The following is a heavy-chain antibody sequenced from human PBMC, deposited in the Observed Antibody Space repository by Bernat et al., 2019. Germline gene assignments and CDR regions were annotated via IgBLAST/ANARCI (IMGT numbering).Heavy chain of an antibody. Sequence: QVQLVESGGGVVQPGGSLRLSCAASGFTFTSYGMHWIRQAPGKGLEWVAFVRYDGSNKYYADSVKGRFTISNDNSKNALYLQMNSLRAEDTAVYYCAKDASGMVATYWGQGTLVTVSS. D-gene: IGHD5-12*01. J-gene: IGHJ4*02. CDR2: VRYDGSNK. V-gene: IGHV3-30*02. CDR1: GFTFTSYG. CDR3: AKDASGMVATY.